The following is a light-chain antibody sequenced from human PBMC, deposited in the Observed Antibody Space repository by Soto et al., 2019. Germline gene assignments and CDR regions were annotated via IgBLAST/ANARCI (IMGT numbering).Light chain of an antibody. V-gene: IGKV3-15*01. Sequence: EIVFTQSPDTLSFSPAQRSTLSCRSSQSISRSLAWYQQKPGQAPRLLISDASTRATGIPARFSGSGSGTEFTLTISSLQSEDFALYYCHQYNSWPPGTFGQGTKVDIK. CDR2: DAS. CDR3: HQYNSWPPGT. CDR1: QSISRS. J-gene: IGKJ2*01.